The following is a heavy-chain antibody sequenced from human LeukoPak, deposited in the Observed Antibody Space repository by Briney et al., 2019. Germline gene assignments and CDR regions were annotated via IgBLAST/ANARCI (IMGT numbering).Heavy chain of an antibody. CDR3: ARGEVVVITGAFDI. CDR2: ISASGGST. CDR1: GFIFSNHA. D-gene: IGHD3-22*01. V-gene: IGHV3-23*01. J-gene: IGHJ3*02. Sequence: GGSLRLSCGASGFIFSNHAMTWVRQAPGKGLEWVSGISASGGSTYYADSVKGRFTISRDNSKNTLYLQMNSLRAEDTAVYYCARGEVVVITGAFDIWGQGTMVTVSS.